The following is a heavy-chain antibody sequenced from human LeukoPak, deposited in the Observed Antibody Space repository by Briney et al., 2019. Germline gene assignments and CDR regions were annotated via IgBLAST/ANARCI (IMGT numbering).Heavy chain of an antibody. CDR1: GYTFTGYY. CDR3: ARGQQLASFDY. CDR2: INAGNGNT. Sequence: ASVKVSCKTSGYTFTGYYMHWVRQAPGQRLEWMGWINAGNGNTKYSQEFQGRVTITRDTSASTAYMELSSLRSEDMAVYYCARGQQLASFDYWGQGTLVTVSS. D-gene: IGHD6-13*01. V-gene: IGHV1-3*03. J-gene: IGHJ4*02.